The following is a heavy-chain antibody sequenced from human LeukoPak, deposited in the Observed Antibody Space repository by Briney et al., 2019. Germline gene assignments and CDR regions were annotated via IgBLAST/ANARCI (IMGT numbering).Heavy chain of an antibody. CDR1: GFTVSSNY. D-gene: IGHD1-26*01. CDR2: ISSSSTI. Sequence: GGSLRLSCAASGFTVSSNYMSWVRQAPGKGLEWVSYISSSSTIYYADSVKGRFTISRDNAKSSLYLQMNSLRAEDTAVYYCARAGVGATQGVNYWGQGTLVTVSS. V-gene: IGHV3-69-1*01. CDR3: ARAGVGATQGVNY. J-gene: IGHJ4*02.